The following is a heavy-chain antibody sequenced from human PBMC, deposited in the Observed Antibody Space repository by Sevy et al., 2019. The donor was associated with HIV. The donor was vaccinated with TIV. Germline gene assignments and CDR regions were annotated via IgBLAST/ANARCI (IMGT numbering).Heavy chain of an antibody. D-gene: IGHD6-19*01. J-gene: IGHJ6*03. V-gene: IGHV1-46*01. CDR2: INPSGGST. Sequence: ASVKVSCKASGYTFTSYYMHWVRQAPGQGLEWMGIINPSGGSTSYAQKFQGRVTMTRDTSTSTVYMELSSLRSEDTAVYYCAREYSSGWYVIARYYYYYMDVWGKGTTVTVSS. CDR1: GYTFTSYY. CDR3: AREYSSGWYVIARYYYYYMDV.